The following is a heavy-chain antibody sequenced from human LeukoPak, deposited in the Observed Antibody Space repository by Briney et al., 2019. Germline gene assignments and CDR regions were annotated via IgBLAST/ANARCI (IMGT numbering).Heavy chain of an antibody. J-gene: IGHJ6*03. Sequence: GGSLRLSCAASGFTFSSYWMSWVRQAPGKGLEWVANIKQDGSEKYYVDSVKGRFPISRDNAKNSLYLQMNSLRAEDTAVYYCARDVASSGYYYYYYYMDVWGKGTTVTVSS. CDR2: IKQDGSEK. CDR1: GFTFSSYW. CDR3: ARDVASSGYYYYYYYMDV. V-gene: IGHV3-7*01. D-gene: IGHD6-19*01.